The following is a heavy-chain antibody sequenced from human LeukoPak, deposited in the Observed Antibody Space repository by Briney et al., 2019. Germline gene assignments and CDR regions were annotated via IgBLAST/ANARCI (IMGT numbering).Heavy chain of an antibody. V-gene: IGHV3-23*01. CDR1: GFTFSSYA. CDR2: ISGSGGST. CDR3: AKSAVVTARLGGLTNY. Sequence: GGSLRLSCAASGFTFSSYAMSWVRQAPGKGLEWVSAISGSGGSTYYADSVKGRFTISRDNSKNTLYLQMNSLRAEDPAVYYCAKSAVVTARLGGLTNYWGQGTLVTVSS. D-gene: IGHD2-21*02. J-gene: IGHJ4*02.